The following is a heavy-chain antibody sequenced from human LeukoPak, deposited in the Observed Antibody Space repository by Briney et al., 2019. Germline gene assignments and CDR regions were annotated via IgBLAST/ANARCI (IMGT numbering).Heavy chain of an antibody. CDR2: IYYSGST. D-gene: IGHD1-26*01. J-gene: IGHJ6*03. CDR1: AASIISSSYY. V-gene: IGHV4-39*07. CDR3: ARDLSGSYEYYYYYMDV. Sequence: PSPSLSLAWTVAAASIISSSYYWGWIRQPPGKGLDWIGTIYYSGSTYYNPSLKSRVTISVDTSKKQFSLKLSSVTAADTAVYYCARDLSGSYEYYYYYMDVWGKGTTVTVSS.